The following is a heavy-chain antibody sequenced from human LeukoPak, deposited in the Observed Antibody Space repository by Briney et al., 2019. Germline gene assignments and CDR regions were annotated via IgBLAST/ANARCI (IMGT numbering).Heavy chain of an antibody. CDR3: ARVEYDGIAAAGSLDY. V-gene: IGHV4-59*01. CDR2: IFYTGST. Sequence: SETLSLTCAVYGGSFSGYYWSWIRQPPGKGLEWIGYIFYTGSTNYNPSLKSRVTISVDTSKNQFSLKLSSVTAADTAVYYCARVEYDGIAAAGSLDYWGQGTLVTVSS. D-gene: IGHD6-13*01. J-gene: IGHJ4*02. CDR1: GGSFSGYY.